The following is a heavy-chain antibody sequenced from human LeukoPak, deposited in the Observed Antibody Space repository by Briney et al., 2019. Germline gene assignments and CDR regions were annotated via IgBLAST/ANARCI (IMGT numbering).Heavy chain of an antibody. J-gene: IGHJ4*02. CDR3: AKESGKFDY. V-gene: IGHV3-43*02. CDR1: GLNYDDSA. CDR2: ISTDGGST. Sequence: GGSLRLSCVASGLNYDDSAMHWVRPAPGKGVEGVSLISTDGGSTFSADSVKGRFSISRDNSKNSLYLQMNSRRSEDTAMYYCAKESGKFDYWGQGTLVAVSS.